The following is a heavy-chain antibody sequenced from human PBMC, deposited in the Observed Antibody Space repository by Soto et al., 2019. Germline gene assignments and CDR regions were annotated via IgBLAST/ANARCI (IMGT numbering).Heavy chain of an antibody. V-gene: IGHV1-69*13. CDR3: AIGTNPTDYYYGMDV. CDR1: GYTLTGYY. CDR2: INPIFGTA. J-gene: IGHJ6*02. Sequence: GASVKVSCKASGYTLTGYYMHWGGQAPGQGLEWMGGINPIFGTANYAQKFQGRVTITADESTSTAYMELSSLRSEDTAVYYCAIGTNPTDYYYGMDVWGQGTTVTVSS. D-gene: IGHD2-8*01.